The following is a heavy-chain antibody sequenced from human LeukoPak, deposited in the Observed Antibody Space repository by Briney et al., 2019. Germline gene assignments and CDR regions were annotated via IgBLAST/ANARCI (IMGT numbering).Heavy chain of an antibody. CDR1: GFTFDTYG. CDR2: ISHDGVDK. J-gene: IGHJ4*02. V-gene: IGHV3-30*18. CDR3: AKGGYCSATRCYVGKGMDD. Sequence: GGSLRLSCAASGFTFDTYGMDWVRQAPGKGLEWVAVISHDGVDKYYADSVKGRFTISRDNSKNTVSLQVNSLRAEDTAAYYCAKGGYCSATRCYVGKGMDDWGQGTLVTVSS. D-gene: IGHD2-2*01.